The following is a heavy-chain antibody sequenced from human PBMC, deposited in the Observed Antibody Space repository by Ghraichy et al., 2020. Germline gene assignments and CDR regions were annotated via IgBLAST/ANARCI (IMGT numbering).Heavy chain of an antibody. J-gene: IGHJ4*02. D-gene: IGHD5-18*01. V-gene: IGHV3-7*01. CDR3: ARDKVEGRGYSYGSLFDH. CDR2: IKHDGSEK. Sequence: GGSLRLSCAACGFSFNNYWMSWVRQAPGKGLEWVANIKHDGSEKYYVDSVKGRFTISRDNAENSLYLEMNSLRGEDTGVYFCARDKVEGRGYSYGSLFDHWGQGSLVTVSS. CDR1: GFSFNNYW.